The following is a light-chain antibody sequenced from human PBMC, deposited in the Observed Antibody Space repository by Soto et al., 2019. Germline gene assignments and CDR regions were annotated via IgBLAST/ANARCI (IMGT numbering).Light chain of an antibody. J-gene: IGKJ1*01. CDR3: LQHNSYPWT. CDR2: AAS. CDR1: QGIRND. Sequence: DLQMTQAPSSPSASVGDRRTITCRASQGIRNDLGWYQQKQGKXPKXXIYAASSLQSGVPSRFSGSGSGTELTITISSLQPEDCETYYCLQHNSYPWTFGQGTKVDIK. V-gene: IGKV1-17*01.